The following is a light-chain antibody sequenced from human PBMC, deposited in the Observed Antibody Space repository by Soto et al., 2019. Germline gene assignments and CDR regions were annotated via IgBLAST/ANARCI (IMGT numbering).Light chain of an antibody. CDR1: QSVRSN. V-gene: IGKV3-15*01. CDR3: QQYNDWPLT. CDR2: GAF. Sequence: EILMTQSPVTLSLSPGERPTLSCRASQSVRSNLAWYQQKPGQAPSLLIYGAFTRATGIPTRFSGTGSGTEFTLTISSLQSEDFALYYCQQYNDWPLTFGQGTKVDIK. J-gene: IGKJ1*01.